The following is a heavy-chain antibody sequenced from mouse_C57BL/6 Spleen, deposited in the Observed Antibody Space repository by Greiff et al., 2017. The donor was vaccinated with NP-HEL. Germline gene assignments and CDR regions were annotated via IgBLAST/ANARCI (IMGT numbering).Heavy chain of an antibody. V-gene: IGHV1-69*01. J-gene: IGHJ4*01. CDR1: GYTFTSYW. CDR2: IDPSDSYT. Sequence: VQLQQPGAELVMPGASVKLSCKASGYTFTSYWMHWVKQRPGQGLEWIGEIDPSDSYTNYNQKFKGKSTLTVDKSSSTAYMQLSSLTSEDSAVYYCARGIAYYSNYSYAMDYWGQGTSVTVSS. CDR3: ARGIAYYSNYSYAMDY. D-gene: IGHD2-5*01.